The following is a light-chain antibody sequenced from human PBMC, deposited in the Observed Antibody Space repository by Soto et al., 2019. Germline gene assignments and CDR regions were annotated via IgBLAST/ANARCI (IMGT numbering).Light chain of an antibody. CDR2: DVS. J-gene: IGLJ1*01. Sequence: QSVLAQPRSVSGSPGQSVTISCTVTSSDVGGYNYVSWYQQHPGKAPKLMIYDVSKRPSGVPDRFSGSKSGNTASLTISGLQAEDEADYYCCSYAGSYTSPYVFGTGTKVTVL. V-gene: IGLV2-11*01. CDR1: SSDVGGYNY. CDR3: CSYAGSYTSPYV.